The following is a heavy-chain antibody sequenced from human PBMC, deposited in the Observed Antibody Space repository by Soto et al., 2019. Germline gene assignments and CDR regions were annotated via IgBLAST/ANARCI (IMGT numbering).Heavy chain of an antibody. D-gene: IGHD6-19*01. CDR3: ARDKAVAGTEFFDY. J-gene: IGHJ4*02. CDR1: GGSISSYY. V-gene: IGHV4-59*01. Sequence: PSETLSLTCTVSGGSISSYYWSWIRQPPGKGLEWIGHIYYSGSTNYNPSLKSRVTISVDTSKNQFSLKLSSVTAADTAVYYCARDKAVAGTEFFDYWGQGTLVTVSS. CDR2: IYYSGST.